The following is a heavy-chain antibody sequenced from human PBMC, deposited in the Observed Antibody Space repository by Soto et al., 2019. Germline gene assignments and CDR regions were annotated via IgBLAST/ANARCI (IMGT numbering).Heavy chain of an antibody. CDR2: ISRSSNYI. V-gene: IGHV3-21*06. Sequence: GGSLRLSCAASGFSFDSHNMNWVRQAPGKGLEWVSSISRSSNYIYYADSVRGRFTISRDNAKNALYLQMNSLRAEDTAVYYCARARDYYFDYWGQGTLVTVSS. J-gene: IGHJ4*02. CDR3: ARARDYYFDY. CDR1: GFSFDSHN.